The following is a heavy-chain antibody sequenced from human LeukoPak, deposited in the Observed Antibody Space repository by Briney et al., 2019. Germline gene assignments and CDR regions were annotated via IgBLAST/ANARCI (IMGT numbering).Heavy chain of an antibody. J-gene: IGHJ5*02. CDR2: INHSGST. Sequence: SETLSLTCAVYGGSFSGYYWSWIRQPPGKGLEWIGEINHSGSTNYNPSLKSRVTISVDTSKNQFSLKLSSVTAADTAVYYCARDRDFWSGYLWFDPWGQGTLVTVSS. D-gene: IGHD3-3*01. CDR1: GGSFSGYY. CDR3: ARDRDFWSGYLWFDP. V-gene: IGHV4-34*01.